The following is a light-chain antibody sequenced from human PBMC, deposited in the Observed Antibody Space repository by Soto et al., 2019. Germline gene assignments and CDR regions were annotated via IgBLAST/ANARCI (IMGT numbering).Light chain of an antibody. CDR1: QGIKND. CDR3: LQDYDYPRT. Sequence: AIQMPQSPSSLSASVGDRVTITCRAGQGIKNDLAWYQQKPGKAPKLLIYATSILPSGVPSRFSGSGSGTDFTLTISSLQPEDFATYYCLQDYDYPRTFGQGTKVDIK. CDR2: ATS. J-gene: IGKJ1*01. V-gene: IGKV1-6*01.